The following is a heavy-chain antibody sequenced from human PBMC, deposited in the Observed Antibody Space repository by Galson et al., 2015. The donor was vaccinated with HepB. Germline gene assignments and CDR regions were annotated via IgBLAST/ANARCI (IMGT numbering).Heavy chain of an antibody. CDR1: GFTFSNYA. V-gene: IGHV3-23*01. CDR3: AKSEMYYDLLTGLSFDY. D-gene: IGHD3-9*01. J-gene: IGHJ4*02. CDR2: ISGSGDST. Sequence: SLRLSCAASGFTFSNYAMSWVRQAPGKGLEWVSVISGSGDSTYYADSVKGRFTVSRDNSKNTLYLQMNSLRAEDTAVYYCAKSEMYYDLLTGLSFDYWGQGTLVTVSS.